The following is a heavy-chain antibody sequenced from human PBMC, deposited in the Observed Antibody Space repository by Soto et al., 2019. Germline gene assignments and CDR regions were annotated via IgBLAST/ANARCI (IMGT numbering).Heavy chain of an antibody. CDR1: GYTFTGYA. D-gene: IGHD3-10*01. CDR3: ARGGVLLWFGEVPDYGMDV. CDR2: INAGNGNT. Sequence: ASVKVSCKASGYTFTGYAMHWVRQAPGQRLEWMGWINAGNGNTKYSQKFQGRVTITRDTSASTAYMELSSLRSEDTAVYYCARGGVLLWFGEVPDYGMDVWGQGTTVTVSS. V-gene: IGHV1-3*01. J-gene: IGHJ6*02.